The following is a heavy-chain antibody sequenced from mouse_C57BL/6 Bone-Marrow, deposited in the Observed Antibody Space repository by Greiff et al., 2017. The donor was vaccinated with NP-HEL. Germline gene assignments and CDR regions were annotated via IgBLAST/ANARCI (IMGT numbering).Heavy chain of an antibody. D-gene: IGHD1-1*01. Sequence: QVQLQQSGAELARPGASVKLSCKASGYTFTSYGISWVKQRTGQGLEWIGEIYPRSGNTYYNEKFKGKATLTADKSSSTAYMALRSLTSEDSAVYCWARVLYYYGSSDDGVDYGGQGTLATGSA. J-gene: IGHJ3*01. CDR2: IYPRSGNT. CDR1: GYTFTSYG. V-gene: IGHV1-81*01. CDR3: ARVLYYYGSSDDGVDY.